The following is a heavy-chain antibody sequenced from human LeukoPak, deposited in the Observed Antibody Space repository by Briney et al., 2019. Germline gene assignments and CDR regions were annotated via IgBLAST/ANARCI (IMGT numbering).Heavy chain of an antibody. CDR1: GGSISSNYW. V-gene: IGHV4-39*01. CDR3: ARPISVLATYDAFDI. J-gene: IGHJ3*02. D-gene: IGHD2/OR15-2a*01. Sequence: SETLSLTCAVSGGSISSNYWWSWVRQPPGKGLEWIGSIYYSGTTYYNPSLKSRVTISVDTSKNQFSLKLSSVTAADTAVYYCARPISVLATYDAFDIWGQGTMVTVSS. CDR2: IYYSGTT.